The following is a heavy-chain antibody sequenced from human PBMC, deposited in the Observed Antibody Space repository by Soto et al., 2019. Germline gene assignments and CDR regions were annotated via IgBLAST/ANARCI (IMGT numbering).Heavy chain of an antibody. CDR1: GFKFEDYA. CDR3: ARSIAVAGISNYYYYGMDV. Sequence: GGSLRLSCAASGFKFEDYAMHWVRQGPGKGLEWVSGISWNSGRIGYADSVKGRFTISRDNSKNTLYLQMNSLRAEDTAVYYCARSIAVAGISNYYYYGMDVWGQGTTVTVSS. D-gene: IGHD6-19*01. CDR2: ISWNSGRI. J-gene: IGHJ6*02. V-gene: IGHV3-9*01.